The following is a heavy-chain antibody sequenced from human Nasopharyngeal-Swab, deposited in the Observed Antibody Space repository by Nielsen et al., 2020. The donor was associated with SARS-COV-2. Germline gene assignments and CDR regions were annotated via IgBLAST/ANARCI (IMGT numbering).Heavy chain of an antibody. CDR2: IEPSDSYT. J-gene: IGHJ5*02. V-gene: IGHV5-10-1*01. CDR3: ARLEDITIFGVVGGWFDP. Sequence: KVSCKGSGYSFTSYWISWVRQMPGKGLEWMGRIEPSDSYTNYSPSFQGHVTISADKSISTAYLQWSSLKASDTAMYYCARLEDITIFGVVGGWFDPWGQGTLVTVSS. CDR1: GYSFTSYW. D-gene: IGHD3-3*01.